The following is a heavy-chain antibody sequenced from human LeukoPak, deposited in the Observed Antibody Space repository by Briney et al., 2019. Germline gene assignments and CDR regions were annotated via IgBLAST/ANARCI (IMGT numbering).Heavy chain of an antibody. J-gene: IGHJ4*02. D-gene: IGHD3-22*01. V-gene: IGHV3-23*01. CDR2: ISGSGGST. Sequence: PGGSLRLSCVASGFTFSSYAMSWVRQVPGKGLEWVAGISGSGGSTYYTDSVKDRFTISADNPKNTLYLQMNSLGAEDTAVYYCAKEARRGYYDSNGYFDYWGQGTLVTVSS. CDR3: AKEARRGYYDSNGYFDY. CDR1: GFTFSSYA.